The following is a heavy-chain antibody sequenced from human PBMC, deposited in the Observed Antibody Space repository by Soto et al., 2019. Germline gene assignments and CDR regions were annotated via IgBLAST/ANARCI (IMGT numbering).Heavy chain of an antibody. CDR3: ARGEYYGSGNYFDY. D-gene: IGHD3-10*01. CDR1: GHSISSGYY. Sequence: SETLSLTCAVSGHSISSGYYWGWIRQPPGKGLEWIGSFYHSGSTYYNPSLKSRVTISVDTSKNQFSLKLSSVTAADTAVYYCARGEYYGSGNYFDYWGQGTLVTVSS. CDR2: FYHSGST. J-gene: IGHJ4*02. V-gene: IGHV4-38-2*01.